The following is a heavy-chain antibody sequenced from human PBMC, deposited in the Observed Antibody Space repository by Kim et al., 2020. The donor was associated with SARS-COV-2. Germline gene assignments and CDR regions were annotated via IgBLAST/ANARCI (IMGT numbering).Heavy chain of an antibody. CDR1: GFTFSSYS. CDR2: ISSSSSYI. J-gene: IGHJ6*02. CDR3: AKGPGGMDV. Sequence: GGSLRLSCAASGFTFSSYSMNWVRQAPGKGLEWVSSISSSSSYIYYADPVKGRGTISRDNAKNSLYLQMNSLRAEETAGYYCAKGPGGMDVWGQGTTVTASS. V-gene: IGHV3-21*01.